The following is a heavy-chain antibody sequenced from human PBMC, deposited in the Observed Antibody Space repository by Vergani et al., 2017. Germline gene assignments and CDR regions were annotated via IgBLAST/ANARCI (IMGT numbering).Heavy chain of an antibody. J-gene: IGHJ4*02. V-gene: IGHV4-31*03. Sequence: QVQLQQWGAGLLKPSETLSLTCTVSGGSINSGGYYWSWIRQHPGKGLEWIGYIYYSGSTYYNPSLKSRVNISVDTYKNQFCLKLSSVTAADTAVYYCARTHLQITVTTFFDYWGQGTLVTVSS. D-gene: IGHD4-17*01. CDR3: ARTHLQITVTTFFDY. CDR2: IYYSGST. CDR1: GGSINSGGYY.